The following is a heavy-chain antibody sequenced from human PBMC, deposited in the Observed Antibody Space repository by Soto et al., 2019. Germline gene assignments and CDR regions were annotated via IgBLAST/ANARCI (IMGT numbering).Heavy chain of an antibody. V-gene: IGHV3-23*01. D-gene: IGHD2-15*01. CDR1: GFIFSNYA. CDR3: AKDTGRGGGSVFDY. CDR2: ISGSGADT. J-gene: IGHJ4*02. Sequence: EVQLLESGGGLVQPGGSLRLSCAPSGFIFSNYAMSWVRQARGKGLEWVSAISGSGADTYYTESVKGRFTISRDNFKNTLYLQMNSPRAEDTAVYYCAKDTGRGGGSVFDYWGQGTLVTVSS.